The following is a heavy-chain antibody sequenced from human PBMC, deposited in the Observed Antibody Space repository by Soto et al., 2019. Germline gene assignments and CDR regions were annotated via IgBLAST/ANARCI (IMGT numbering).Heavy chain of an antibody. CDR3: ARVLRNDGFDI. CDR1: GGSLSSGTYY. V-gene: IGHV4-39*07. Sequence: SETLSLTCTVSGGSLSSGTYYWGWLRQPPGKGLEWIGEIYHTGSTNYNPSLKSRVTISVDKSKNQFSLKLSSVTAADTTAVYYCARVLRNDGFDIWGQGTMVTVSS. D-gene: IGHD3-10*01. CDR2: IYHTGST. J-gene: IGHJ3*02.